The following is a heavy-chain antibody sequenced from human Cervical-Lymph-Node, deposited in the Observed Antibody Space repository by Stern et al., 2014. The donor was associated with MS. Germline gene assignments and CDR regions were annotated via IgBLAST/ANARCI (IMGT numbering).Heavy chain of an antibody. CDR3: AKGGVPAGTSGMDV. CDR1: GFTFDDSG. D-gene: IGHD2-2*01. CDR2: ISWNGGSI. J-gene: IGHJ6*02. Sequence: EVQLVESVGGLVQPGRSLRLSCAASGFTFDDSGMHWVRQAPGKRLECVSGISWNGGSITYADSVKGRFTISRDNAKNSLYLQMDSLRPEDTALYYCAKGGVPAGTSGMDVWGQGTTVIVSS. V-gene: IGHV3-9*01.